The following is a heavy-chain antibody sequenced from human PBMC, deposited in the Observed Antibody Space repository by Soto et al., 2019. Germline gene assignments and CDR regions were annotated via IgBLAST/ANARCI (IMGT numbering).Heavy chain of an antibody. CDR3: AKDPTWSGFRSHNDY. CDR1: GFTFSSYA. D-gene: IGHD1-26*01. Sequence: GGSLRLSCAASGFTFSSYAMSWVRQAPGKGLEWVSAISGSGGSTYYADSVKGRFTISRDNSKNTLYLQMNSLRAEDTAVYYCAKDPTWSGFRSHNDYWGQGTLVTVSS. V-gene: IGHV3-23*01. CDR2: ISGSGGST. J-gene: IGHJ4*02.